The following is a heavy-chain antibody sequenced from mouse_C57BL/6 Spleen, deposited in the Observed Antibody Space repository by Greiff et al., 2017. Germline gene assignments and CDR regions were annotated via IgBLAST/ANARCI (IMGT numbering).Heavy chain of an antibody. Sequence: QVHVKQPGAELVRPGTSVKLSCKASGYTFTSYWMHWVKQRPGQGLEWIGVIDPSDSYTNYNQKFKGKATLTVDTSSSTAYMQLSSLTSEDSAVYYCARRYGSSYGDWYFDVWGTGTTVTVSS. J-gene: IGHJ1*03. D-gene: IGHD1-1*01. CDR2: IDPSDSYT. CDR1: GYTFTSYW. CDR3: ARRYGSSYGDWYFDV. V-gene: IGHV1-59*01.